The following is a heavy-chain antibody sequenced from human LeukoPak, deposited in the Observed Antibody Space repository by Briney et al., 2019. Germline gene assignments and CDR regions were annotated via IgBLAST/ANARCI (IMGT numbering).Heavy chain of an antibody. CDR2: INAGNGNT. V-gene: IGHV1-3*01. Sequence: ASVNVSCTATGYTFTSYAIHWVRQAPGQRLEWMGWINAGNGNTKYSQKFQGRVTITRDTPASTAYMELSSLRSEDTAVYYCARQLLWFGELNMDVWGQGTTVTVSS. CDR1: GYTFTSYA. CDR3: ARQLLWFGELNMDV. J-gene: IGHJ6*02. D-gene: IGHD3-10*01.